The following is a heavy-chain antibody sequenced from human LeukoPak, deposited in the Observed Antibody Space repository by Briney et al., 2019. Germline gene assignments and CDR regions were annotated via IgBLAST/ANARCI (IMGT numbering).Heavy chain of an antibody. J-gene: IGHJ6*02. V-gene: IGHV4-34*01. CDR1: GGSFSGYY. Sequence: SETLSLTCAVYGGSFSGYYWSWIRQPPGKGLEWIGEINHSGSTNYNPSLKSRVTISVDTSKNQFSLKLSSVTAADTAVYYCARSRDIVATTRRYYYGMDVWGQGTTVTVSS. CDR3: ARSRDIVATTRRYYYGMDV. D-gene: IGHD5-12*01. CDR2: INHSGST.